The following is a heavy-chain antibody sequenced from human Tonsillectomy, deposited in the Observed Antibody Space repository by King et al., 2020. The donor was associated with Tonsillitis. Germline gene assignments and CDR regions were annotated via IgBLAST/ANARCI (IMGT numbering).Heavy chain of an antibody. CDR2: ISYDGSNR. CDR1: GFTFSSYD. D-gene: IGHD2/OR15-2a*01. V-gene: IGHV3-33*05. Sequence: VQLVESGGGVVQPGRSLRLSCTASGFTFSSYDIHWVRQAPGKGLEWVAVISYDGSNRYYADSVQGRFTISRDNSKNRLYLQMNSLRVEDTAVYYCERDRDDNIFDYWGQGTLVTVSP. CDR3: ERDRDDNIFDY. J-gene: IGHJ4*02.